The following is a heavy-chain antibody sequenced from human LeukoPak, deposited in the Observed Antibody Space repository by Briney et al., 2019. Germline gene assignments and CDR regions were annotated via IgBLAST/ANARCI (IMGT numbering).Heavy chain of an antibody. Sequence: GGSLRLSCAASGFTFSSYAMSWVRQAPGKGLEWVSAISGSGGSTYYADSVKGRFTISRDNSQNTLYLQMNRLRAEDTAVYYCAPTRDNWGAVRSWGQGTMVTVSS. J-gene: IGHJ3*01. D-gene: IGHD3-16*01. CDR1: GFTFSSYA. CDR2: ISGSGGST. CDR3: APTRDNWGAVRS. V-gene: IGHV3-23*01.